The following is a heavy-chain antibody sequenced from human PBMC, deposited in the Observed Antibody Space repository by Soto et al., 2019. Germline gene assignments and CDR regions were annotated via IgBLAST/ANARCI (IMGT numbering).Heavy chain of an antibody. CDR2: IRNKAASYTT. J-gene: IGHJ3*02. CDR1: GSTFTDHF. CDR3: GDIGTFDI. D-gene: IGHD5-12*01. V-gene: IGHV3-72*01. Sequence: EVQVVESGGGLVQPGGSLRLSCAASGSTFTDHFIDWVRQAPGKGLEWVGRIRNKAASYTTEYAASVSGRFTISRDDSKNSVYLQMNSLKSEDTAVYYCGDIGTFDIWGQGTMVTVSS.